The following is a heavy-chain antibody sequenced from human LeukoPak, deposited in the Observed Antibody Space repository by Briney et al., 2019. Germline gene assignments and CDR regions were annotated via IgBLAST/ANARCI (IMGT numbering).Heavy chain of an antibody. V-gene: IGHV1-24*01. CDR2: FDPEDGET. Sequence: ASVKVSCKVSGYTLTELSMHWVRQAPGKGIGWMGGFDPEDGETIYAQKFQGRVTMTVDTSTDTAYMELSRLRSEDTAVYYCARVSSTSCYQRGDCLYWFDPWGQGTLVTVSS. D-gene: IGHD2-2*01. J-gene: IGHJ5*02. CDR1: GYTLTELS. CDR3: ARVSSTSCYQRGDCLYWFDP.